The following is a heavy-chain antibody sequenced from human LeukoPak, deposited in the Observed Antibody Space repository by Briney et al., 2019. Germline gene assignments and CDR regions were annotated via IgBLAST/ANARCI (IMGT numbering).Heavy chain of an antibody. D-gene: IGHD4-23*01. CDR3: ARDQFLSGGNRDY. V-gene: IGHV3-48*01. CDR1: GFTFSSYS. CDR2: ISSSSSTI. Sequence: PGGSLRLSCAASGFTFSSYSMNWVRQAPGKGLEWVSYISSSSSTIYYADSVKGRFTISRDNAKNSLYLQMNSLRAEDTAVYYCARDQFLSGGNRDYWGQGTLVTVSS. J-gene: IGHJ4*02.